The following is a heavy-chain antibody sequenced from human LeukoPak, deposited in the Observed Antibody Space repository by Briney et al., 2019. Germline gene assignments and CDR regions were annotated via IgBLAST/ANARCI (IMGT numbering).Heavy chain of an antibody. CDR3: ARHVDTAMVSIYYYMDV. CDR1: GFTFSSYE. V-gene: IGHV3-48*03. CDR2: ISSSGSTI. Sequence: GGSLRLSCAASGFTFSSYEMNWVRQAPGKGLEWVSYISSSGSTIYYADSVKGRFTISRDNAKNSLYLQMNSLRAEDTAVYYCARHVDTAMVSIYYYMDVWGKGTTVTVSS. J-gene: IGHJ6*03. D-gene: IGHD5-18*01.